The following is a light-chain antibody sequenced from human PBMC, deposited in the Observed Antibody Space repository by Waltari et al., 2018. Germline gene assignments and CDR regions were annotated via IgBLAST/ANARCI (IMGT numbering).Light chain of an antibody. CDR3: SSYTSSSTLV. V-gene: IGLV2-14*01. Sequence: QSALTQPASVSGSPGPSLTISCTGTSSDVGGYNYVSWYQQHPGKAPKLMIYEVSNRPSGVSNRFSGSKSGNTASLTISGLQAEDEADYYCSSYTSSSTLVFGGGTKLTVL. CDR1: SSDVGGYNY. J-gene: IGLJ2*01. CDR2: EVS.